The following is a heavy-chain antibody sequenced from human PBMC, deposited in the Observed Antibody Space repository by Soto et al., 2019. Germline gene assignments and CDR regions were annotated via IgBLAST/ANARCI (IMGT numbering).Heavy chain of an antibody. CDR3: AKLEGSVPVDGDWFDP. Sequence: QVQLVESGGGVVQPGRSLRLSCAASGFSFSSHGMHWVRQAPCRGLEWVAVISHDGSFKSYADSLRGRFTVSRDNSKNTLYLQIHSLRSQDTAVYYCAKLEGSVPVDGDWFDPWGQGTLVTVSS. D-gene: IGHD6-19*01. CDR2: ISHDGSFK. CDR1: GFSFSSHG. J-gene: IGHJ5*02. V-gene: IGHV3-30*18.